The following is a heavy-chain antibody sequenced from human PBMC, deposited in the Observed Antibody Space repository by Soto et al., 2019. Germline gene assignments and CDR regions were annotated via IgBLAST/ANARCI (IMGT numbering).Heavy chain of an antibody. CDR2: INHSGST. Sequence: QVQLQQWGAGLLKPSETLSLTCAVYGGSFSGYYWSWIRQPPGKGLEWIGEINHSGSTNYNPSLKSRDTISVDTAKNQFSRKLSSVTAADTAVYYWARARVRLLWVGEKGGWFDPWGQGTLVTVSS. D-gene: IGHD3-10*01. CDR3: ARARVRLLWVGEKGGWFDP. CDR1: GGSFSGYY. V-gene: IGHV4-34*01. J-gene: IGHJ5*02.